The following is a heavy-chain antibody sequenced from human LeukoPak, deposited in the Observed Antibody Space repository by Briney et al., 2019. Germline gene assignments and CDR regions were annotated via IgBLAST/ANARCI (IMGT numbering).Heavy chain of an antibody. V-gene: IGHV3-23*01. D-gene: IGHD3-22*01. J-gene: IGHJ4*02. CDR1: GFTFSSYA. Sequence: PGGSLRLSCAASGFTFSSYAMSWVRQAPGKGLEWVSAISGSGGSTYYADSVKGRFTISRVNSKNTLYLQMNSLRAEDTAVYYCAKDQGVSSGYFYYFDYWGQGTLVTVSS. CDR2: ISGSGGST. CDR3: AKDQGVSSGYFYYFDY.